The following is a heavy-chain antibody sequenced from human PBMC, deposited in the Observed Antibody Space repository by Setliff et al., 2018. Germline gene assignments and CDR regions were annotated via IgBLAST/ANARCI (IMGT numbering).Heavy chain of an antibody. J-gene: IGHJ4*02. D-gene: IGHD1-26*01. V-gene: IGHV1-69*13. CDR1: GGTFSSYG. CDR2: IIPIFGTA. CDR3: ARVSRTIVGARGFDY. Sequence: SVKVSCKASGGTFSSYGISWVRQAPGQGLEWMGGIIPIFGTANYAQKFQGRVTITADESTSTAYMELSSLRSEDTAVYYCARVSRTIVGARGFDYWGQGTLVTVSS.